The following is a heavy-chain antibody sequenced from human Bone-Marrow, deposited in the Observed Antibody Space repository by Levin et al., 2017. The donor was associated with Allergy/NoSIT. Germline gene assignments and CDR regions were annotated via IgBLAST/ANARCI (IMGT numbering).Heavy chain of an antibody. CDR3: AREDTSGYYPNWFDP. V-gene: IGHV4-38-2*02. CDR1: GYSISSGFY. J-gene: IGHJ5*02. CDR2: IYHSGST. Sequence: SETLSLTCAVSGYSISSGFYWGWIRQPPGKGLEWIGSIYHSGSTYYNPSLKSRVTISVDTSKNQFSLKLTSVTAADTAVYYCAREDTSGYYPNWFDPWGQGTLVIASS. D-gene: IGHD3-3*01.